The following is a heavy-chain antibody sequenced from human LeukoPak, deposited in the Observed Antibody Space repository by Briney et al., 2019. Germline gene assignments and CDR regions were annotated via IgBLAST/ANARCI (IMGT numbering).Heavy chain of an antibody. D-gene: IGHD5-18*01. J-gene: IGHJ5*02. CDR3: GRDKGYSVDH. Sequence: GGSLRLSCAASGFTFSSTWIHWVRQAPGKGLVWVSHINSDGSTTRCADSVKGRFTISRDNAKNTVYLQMNSLKAEDTSLYYCGRDKGYSVDHWGQGTLVTVSS. CDR2: INSDGSTT. CDR1: GFTFSSTW. V-gene: IGHV3-74*01.